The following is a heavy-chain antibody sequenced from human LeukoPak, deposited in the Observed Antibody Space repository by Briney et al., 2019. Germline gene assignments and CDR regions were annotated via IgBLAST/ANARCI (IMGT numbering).Heavy chain of an antibody. D-gene: IGHD1-1*01. J-gene: IGHJ4*02. CDR2: IYHSGST. CDR3: ARSSLGWNDD. V-gene: IGHV4-38-2*01. Sequence: PSETLSLTCAVSGYSISSGYYWGWIRQPPGKGLEWIGSIYHSGSTYYNPPLKSRVTISVDTSKNQFSLKLSSVTAADTAVYYCARSSLGWNDDWGQGTPVTVSS. CDR1: GYSISSGYY.